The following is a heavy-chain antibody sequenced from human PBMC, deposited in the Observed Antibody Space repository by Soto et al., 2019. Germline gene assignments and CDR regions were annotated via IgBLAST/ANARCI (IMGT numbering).Heavy chain of an antibody. CDR3: ARGDWPTQMDV. CDR2: IYFSGST. Sequence: QVQLQESGPGLVKPSQTLSLTCTVSGGSISGGTYYWSWIRQPPGQGLEWIGYIYFSGSTYYNPSLESRVIISVDTSKNQFPLRLSSVTAADTAVYYCARGDWPTQMDVWGQGTTVTVSS. D-gene: IGHD2-21*02. J-gene: IGHJ6*02. CDR1: GGSISGGTYY. V-gene: IGHV4-31*03.